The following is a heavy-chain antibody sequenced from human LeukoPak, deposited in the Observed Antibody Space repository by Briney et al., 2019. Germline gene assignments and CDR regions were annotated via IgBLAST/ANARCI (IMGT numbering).Heavy chain of an antibody. D-gene: IGHD6-25*01. CDR1: GFTFSNYA. J-gene: IGHJ5*02. V-gene: IGHV3-64D*06. Sequence: GGSLRLSCSASGFTFSNYAMHWVRQAPGQGLEYVSAISSGGGTTYYADPVKGRFTISRDTSKNTLYPQMTSLKPEDTALYYCVRASGWFDPWGQGTLVTVSS. CDR3: VRASGWFDP. CDR2: ISSGGGTT.